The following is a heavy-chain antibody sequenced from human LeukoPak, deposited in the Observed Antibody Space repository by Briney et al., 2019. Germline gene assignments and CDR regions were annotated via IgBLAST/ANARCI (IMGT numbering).Heavy chain of an antibody. J-gene: IGHJ3*01. Sequence: GGSLRLSCAASGFTFSSYAMSWVRQAPGKGLEWVSAISGSTGNTYYADSVEGRFTISRDDAKKSVYLQMNSLRAEDTAVYYCVGEDYNILTGPGQGAFDVWGQGTVVTVSS. CDR2: ISGSTGNT. V-gene: IGHV3-23*01. CDR3: VGEDYNILTGPGQGAFDV. D-gene: IGHD3-9*01. CDR1: GFTFSSYA.